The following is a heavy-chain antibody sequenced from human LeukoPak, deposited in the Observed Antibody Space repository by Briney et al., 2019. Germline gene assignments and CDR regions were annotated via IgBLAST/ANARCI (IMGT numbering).Heavy chain of an antibody. CDR2: ISGSGNNI. CDR1: GFTFEDYA. V-gene: IGHV3-43*02. CDR3: ARDLPQYYDFRSCYYGGFDF. D-gene: IGHD3-3*01. Sequence: GGSLTLSCAASGFTFEDYAMLWLPQGPGKGLVWVSLISGSGNNIYYTVSVKGRFTIYRDISKNSVYLQMNSLRTEDTALYYCARDLPQYYDFRSCYYGGFDFWGQGTVVSVSS. J-gene: IGHJ4*02.